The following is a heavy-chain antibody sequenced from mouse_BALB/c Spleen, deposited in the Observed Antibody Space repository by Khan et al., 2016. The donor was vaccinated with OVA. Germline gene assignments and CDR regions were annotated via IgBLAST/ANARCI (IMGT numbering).Heavy chain of an antibody. V-gene: IGHV14-3*02. D-gene: IGHD2-1*01. Sequence: EVQLQQSGAELVKPGASVKLSCTASGFNIKDTYIHWVKERPEEGPEWIGRIDTANGDTKYAPKFQGKATITADTYYHTAYIQLSSLTSEDTAVYYCATHYGSPFTYWGQGTLVTGSA. J-gene: IGHJ3*01. CDR1: GFNIKDTY. CDR2: IDTANGDT. CDR3: ATHYGSPFTY.